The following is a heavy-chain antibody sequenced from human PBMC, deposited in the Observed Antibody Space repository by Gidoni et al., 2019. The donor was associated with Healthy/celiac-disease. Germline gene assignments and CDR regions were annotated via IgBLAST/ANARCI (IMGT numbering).Heavy chain of an antibody. CDR2: ISRSSSYI. CDR3: ARCTGYRTGGVYYYYYYMDV. D-gene: IGHD5-18*01. Sequence: VPLVESGCGLVKPGGHLRLACAASGFTLSSFSMNWVRQAPGKGLGWVSSISRSSSYIYYADSVEGRFTISIDNAKNSVFLQMNSLRAEDTAVYYCARCTGYRTGGVYYYYYYMDVWGKGTTVTVSS. J-gene: IGHJ6*03. CDR1: GFTLSSFS. V-gene: IGHV3-21*01.